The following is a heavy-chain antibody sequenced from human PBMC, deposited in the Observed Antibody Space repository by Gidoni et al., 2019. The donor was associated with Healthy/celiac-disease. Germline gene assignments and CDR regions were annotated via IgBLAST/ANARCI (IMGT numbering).Heavy chain of an antibody. Sequence: EVQLVESGGGLVQPGGSLRLSCAASGFTFSSYAMSWVRQAPGKGLEWVSAISGSGGSTYYADSVKGRFTISRDNSKNTLYLQMNSLRAEDTAVYYCANGVGNWNCDPDCYYYYYGMDVWGQGTTVTVSS. CDR2: ISGSGGST. D-gene: IGHD1-7*01. CDR1: GFTFSSYA. J-gene: IGHJ6*02. CDR3: ANGVGNWNCDPDCYYYYYGMDV. V-gene: IGHV3-23*04.